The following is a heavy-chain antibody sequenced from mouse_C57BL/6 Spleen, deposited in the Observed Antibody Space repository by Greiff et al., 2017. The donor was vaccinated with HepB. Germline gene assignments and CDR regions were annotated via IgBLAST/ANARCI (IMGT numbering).Heavy chain of an antibody. Sequence: EVQLQQSGPELVKPGASVKIPCKASGYTFTDYNMDWVKQSHGKSLEWIGDINPNNGGTIYNQKFKGKATLTVDKSSSTAYMGLRSLTSEDTAVYYCAREDYAMDYWGQGTSVTVSS. J-gene: IGHJ4*01. V-gene: IGHV1-18*01. CDR2: INPNNGGT. CDR3: AREDYAMDY. CDR1: GYTFTDYN.